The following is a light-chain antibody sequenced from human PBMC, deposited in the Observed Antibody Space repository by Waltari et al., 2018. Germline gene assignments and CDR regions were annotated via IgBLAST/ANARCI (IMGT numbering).Light chain of an antibody. CDR1: QSVSSY. V-gene: IGKV3-11*01. CDR2: DAS. J-gene: IGKJ1*01. Sequence: EIVLTQSPATLSLSPGERATLSCRASQSVSSYLAWYQQKPGQAPRLLIYDASNRATRIPARFSGSGSGTDFTLTISSLEPEDFAVYYCQQRSNWRVWTFGQGTKVEIK. CDR3: QQRSNWRVWT.